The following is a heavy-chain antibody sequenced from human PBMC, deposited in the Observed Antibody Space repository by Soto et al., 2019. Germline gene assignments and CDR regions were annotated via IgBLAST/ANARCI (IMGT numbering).Heavy chain of an antibody. CDR3: VSGERICFFDY. Sequence: QVQLHESGPGLVKPSGTLSLTCAVSGGSISSSNWWTWVRQPPGKGLEWIGEIYHSGSTNYNPSLKRRVAIAVDKSKNRFSLELNSLTAADAAGYYCVSGERICFFDYWGQGTLVTVSS. CDR2: IYHSGST. J-gene: IGHJ4*02. D-gene: IGHD2-15*01. CDR1: GGSISSSNW. V-gene: IGHV4-4*02.